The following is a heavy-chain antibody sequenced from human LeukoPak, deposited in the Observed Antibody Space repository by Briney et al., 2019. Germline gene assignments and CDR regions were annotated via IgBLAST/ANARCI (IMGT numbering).Heavy chain of an antibody. D-gene: IGHD6-19*01. Sequence: GASVKVSCKTSGYTFTSYAISWVRQAPGQGLEWMGGIIPIFGTANYAQKFQGRVTITTDESTSTAYMELSSLRSEDTAVYYCARDLAAVAGTGYYYYMDVWGKGTTVTVSS. CDR1: GYTFTSYA. CDR2: IIPIFGTA. V-gene: IGHV1-69*05. J-gene: IGHJ6*03. CDR3: ARDLAAVAGTGYYYYMDV.